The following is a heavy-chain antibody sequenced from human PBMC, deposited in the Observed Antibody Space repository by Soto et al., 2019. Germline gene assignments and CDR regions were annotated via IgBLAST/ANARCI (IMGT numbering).Heavy chain of an antibody. CDR1: GDTILSDY. J-gene: IGHJ5*02. Sequence: SETLSLTCSVSGDTILSDYWNWIRQPPGKRLEWIGYMYYTGSTRYNPSLGSRVTFSVDASKNQFSLNLSSVTAADTAVYYCARGFYDTGGYSSPFDIWGQG. D-gene: IGHD3-22*01. CDR2: MYYTGST. V-gene: IGHV4-59*01. CDR3: ARGFYDTGGYSSPFDI.